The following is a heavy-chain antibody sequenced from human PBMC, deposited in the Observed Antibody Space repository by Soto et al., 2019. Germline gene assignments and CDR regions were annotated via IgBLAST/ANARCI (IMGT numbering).Heavy chain of an antibody. CDR3: AREVPITIFGVVIIPSGYYYYGMDV. CDR1: GYTFTSYG. D-gene: IGHD3-3*01. Sequence: ASVKVSCKASGYTFTSYGISWVRQAPGQGLEWMGWISAYNGNTNYAQKLQGRVTMTTDTSTSTAYMELRSLRSDDTAVYYCAREVPITIFGVVIIPSGYYYYGMDVWGQGTTVTVSS. V-gene: IGHV1-18*01. CDR2: ISAYNGNT. J-gene: IGHJ6*02.